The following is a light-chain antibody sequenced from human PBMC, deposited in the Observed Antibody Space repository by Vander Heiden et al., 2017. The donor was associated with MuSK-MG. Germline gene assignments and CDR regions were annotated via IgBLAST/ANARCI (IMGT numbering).Light chain of an antibody. V-gene: IGKV3-11*01. J-gene: IGKJ4*01. CDR2: DAS. CDR1: QSISGQ. CDR3: QQRANWPLT. Sequence: EIVLTQSPATLSLSPGERATLSCRASQSISGQLAWYQQKPGQAPRLLIYDASNRATGIPARFSGSGSGTDFILSISSLEPEDFAIYYCQQRANWPLTLGGGTKVEIK.